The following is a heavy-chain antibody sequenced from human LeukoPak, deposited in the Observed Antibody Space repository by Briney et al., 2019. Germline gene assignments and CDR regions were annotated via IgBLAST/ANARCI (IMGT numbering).Heavy chain of an antibody. J-gene: IGHJ4*02. CDR3: ARGILSSGWFDY. Sequence: SVKVSCKASGGTFSNYAISWVRQAPGQGLEWRGRIIPIFGTTNYAQKFQGRVTITTDESTSTAYMELSSLRSEDTAVYYCARGILSSGWFDYWGQGTLVTVSS. D-gene: IGHD6-19*01. CDR2: IIPIFGTT. V-gene: IGHV1-69*05. CDR1: GGTFSNYA.